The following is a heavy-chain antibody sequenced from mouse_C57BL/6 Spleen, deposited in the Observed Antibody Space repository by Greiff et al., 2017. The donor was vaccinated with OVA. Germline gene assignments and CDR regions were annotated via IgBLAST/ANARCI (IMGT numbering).Heavy chain of an antibody. Sequence: QVTLQESGPGILQPSPTLSLTCSFSGFSLSTFGMDVGWIRQPSGKGLDWLAHPWWGDAKYYNPALKSRPLIFKDTSKNQVFLKIANVDTADTATYYGARIGYGSSSVYCGYWGQGTTLTVSS. V-gene: IGHV8-8*01. CDR2: PWWGDAK. D-gene: IGHD1-1*01. CDR1: GFSLSTFGMD. J-gene: IGHJ2*01. CDR3: ARIGYGSSSVYCGY.